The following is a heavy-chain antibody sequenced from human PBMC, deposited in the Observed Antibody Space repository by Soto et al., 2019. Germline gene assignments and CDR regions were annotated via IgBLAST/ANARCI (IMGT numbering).Heavy chain of an antibody. CDR2: ISYDGSNK. D-gene: IGHD5-12*01. Sequence: QPGGSLRLSCAASGFTFSSYGMHWVRQAPGKGLERVAVISYDGSNKYYADSVKGRFTISRDNSKNTLYLQMNSLRAEDTAVYYCAKLGRGYGIYYYYGMDVWGQGTTVTVSS. J-gene: IGHJ6*02. CDR3: AKLGRGYGIYYYYGMDV. V-gene: IGHV3-30*18. CDR1: GFTFSSYG.